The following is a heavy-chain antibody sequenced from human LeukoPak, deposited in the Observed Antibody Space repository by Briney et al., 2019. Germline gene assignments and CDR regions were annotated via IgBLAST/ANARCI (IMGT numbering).Heavy chain of an antibody. J-gene: IGHJ4*02. CDR1: GFTFSSYG. CDR2: IWYDGSNK. V-gene: IGHV3-33*01. CDR3: AREENYYDSSGYTC. Sequence: GRSLRLSCAASGFTFSSYGMHWVRQAPGKGLEWVAVIWYDGSNKYYADSVKGRFTISRDNSKNTLYLQMNSLRAEDTAVYYCAREENYYDSSGYTCWGQGTLVTVSS. D-gene: IGHD3-22*01.